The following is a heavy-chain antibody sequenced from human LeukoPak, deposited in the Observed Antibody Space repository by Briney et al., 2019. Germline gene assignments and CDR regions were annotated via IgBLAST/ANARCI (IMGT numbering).Heavy chain of an antibody. CDR1: GFTFTDYA. V-gene: IGHV3-23*01. Sequence: PGGSLRLSCAASGFTFTDYAMSWVRQAPEKGLEWVSTISHSGGGTYYAESVKGRFTISRDNSKNTVYLQMNSLRAEDTAVYYCAKDRPPSLLDGMDVWGQGTTVTASS. CDR2: ISHSGGGT. J-gene: IGHJ6*02. CDR3: AKDRPPSLLDGMDV.